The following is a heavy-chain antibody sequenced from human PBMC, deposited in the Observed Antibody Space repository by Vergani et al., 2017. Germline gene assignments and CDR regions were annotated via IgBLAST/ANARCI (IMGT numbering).Heavy chain of an antibody. V-gene: IGHV4-39*07. Sequence: QLQLQESGPGLVKPSETLSLTCTVSGGSISSSSYYWGWIRQPPGKGLEWIGYIYYSGSTYYNPSLKSRVTISVDTSKNQFSLKLSSVTAADTAVYYCARGPRGYSYGPFGYWGQGTLVTVSS. D-gene: IGHD5-18*01. CDR3: ARGPRGYSYGPFGY. CDR1: GGSISSSSYY. CDR2: IYYSGST. J-gene: IGHJ4*02.